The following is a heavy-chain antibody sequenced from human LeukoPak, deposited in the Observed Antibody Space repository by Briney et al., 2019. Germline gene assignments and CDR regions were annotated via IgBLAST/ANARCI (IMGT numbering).Heavy chain of an antibody. CDR2: ISGSGGST. CDR3: VKGGRLQPDDY. CDR1: EFTFNKYA. V-gene: IGHV3-23*01. Sequence: GGSLRLSCAASEFTFNKYAMSWVRQAPGKGLEWVSAISGSGGSTYYADSVKGRFTISRDNSKNTLYLQLNSLRAEDTAMYYCVKGGRLQPDDYWGQGTLVTVSS. D-gene: IGHD4-4*01. J-gene: IGHJ4*02.